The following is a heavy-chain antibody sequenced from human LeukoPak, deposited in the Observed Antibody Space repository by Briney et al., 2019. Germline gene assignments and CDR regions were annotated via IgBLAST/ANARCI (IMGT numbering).Heavy chain of an antibody. J-gene: IGHJ5*02. CDR1: GFTFSSYE. V-gene: IGHV3-23*01. CDR2: ISGDAGSA. Sequence: GGSLRLSCAASGFTFSSYEMNWVRQAPGKGLEWVSAISGDAGSAYNADSAKGRFTISRDNSKNTLYLQMNSLRADDTAVYYCAKSMPGGSQGVDHWGQGTLVTVSS. D-gene: IGHD2-8*02. CDR3: AKSMPGGSQGVDH.